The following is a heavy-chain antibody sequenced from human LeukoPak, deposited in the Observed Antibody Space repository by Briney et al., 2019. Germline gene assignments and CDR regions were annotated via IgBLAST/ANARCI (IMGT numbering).Heavy chain of an antibody. J-gene: IGHJ4*02. CDR3: ARDESSGWFGPYFDY. CDR2: ISSSSSYI. CDR1: GFTFSSYS. D-gene: IGHD6-19*01. V-gene: IGHV3-21*01. Sequence: GGSLRLSCAASGFTFSSYSMNWVRQAPGKGLEWVSSISSSSSYIYYADSVKGRFTISRDNAKNSLYLQMNSLRAEDTAVYYCARDESSGWFGPYFDYWGQGTLVTVSS.